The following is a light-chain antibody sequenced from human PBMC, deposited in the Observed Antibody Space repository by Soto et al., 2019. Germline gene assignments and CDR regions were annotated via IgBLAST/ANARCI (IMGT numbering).Light chain of an antibody. CDR1: QSVLYSSNNRNY. CDR3: QHYYSTQST. CDR2: CAS. V-gene: IGKV4-1*01. Sequence: DFVLTQSPDSLALSVGERATINCKSSQSVLYSSNNRNYLAWYQQKPGQPPKLLVYCASTRESGVPDRLSGRGSGTDFTLTITGLQTEDAAVYYCQHYYSTQSTCGQGTKLEIK. J-gene: IGKJ2*01.